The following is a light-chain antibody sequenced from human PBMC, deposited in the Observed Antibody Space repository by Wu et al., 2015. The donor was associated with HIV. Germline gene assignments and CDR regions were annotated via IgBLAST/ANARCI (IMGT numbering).Light chain of an antibody. CDR3: HQYGSSPPT. Sequence: EIVLTQSPVTLSLSPGERATLSCRASQSVSSSYLAWYQQKPGQAPRLLIYGASSRATGIPDRFSGSGSGTDFTLTISRLEPEDFAVYYCHQYGSSPPTFGQGTKVEIK. J-gene: IGKJ1*01. CDR2: GAS. CDR1: QSVSSSY. V-gene: IGKV3-20*01.